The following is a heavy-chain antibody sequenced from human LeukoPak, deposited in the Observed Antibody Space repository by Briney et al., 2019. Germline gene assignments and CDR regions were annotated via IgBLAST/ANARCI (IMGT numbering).Heavy chain of an antibody. V-gene: IGHV5-51*01. CDR1: GYSFTTYW. D-gene: IGHD4-23*01. Sequence: GESLKIPCKGSGYSFTTYWIGWVRQMPGKGLEWMGIIYPGDSDTRYSPSFQGQVTISADKSITTAYLQWSSLKASDTAMYYCARQKYGGTPFIDYWGQGTLVTVSS. CDR2: IYPGDSDT. J-gene: IGHJ4*02. CDR3: ARQKYGGTPFIDY.